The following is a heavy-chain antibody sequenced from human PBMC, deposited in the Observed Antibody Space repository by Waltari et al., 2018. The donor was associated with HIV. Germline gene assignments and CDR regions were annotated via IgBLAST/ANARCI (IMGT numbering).Heavy chain of an antibody. V-gene: IGHV3-33*01. CDR1: GFPFSTFA. Sequence: QVQLVESGGGVVQPGRSLRLFCEAFGFPFSTFALPWVRQAPGKGLEWGAVIWYDGDNKYYADSVKGRFTISRDNSKNTLYLQMNSLRVEDTAVYYCARGGYYYDISGYYHYWGQGTLVTVSS. D-gene: IGHD3-22*01. CDR3: ARGGYYYDISGYYHY. J-gene: IGHJ4*02. CDR2: IWYDGDNK.